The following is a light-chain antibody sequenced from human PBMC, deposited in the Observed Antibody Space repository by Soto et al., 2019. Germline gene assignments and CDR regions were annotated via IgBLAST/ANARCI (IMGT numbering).Light chain of an antibody. J-gene: IGLJ1*01. V-gene: IGLV2-14*01. Sequence: QSVLTQPASVSGSPGQSITISSTGTSSDVGGYNYVSWYQQHPGKAPKLMIYDVSNRPSGVSNRFSGSKSGNTASLTISGLQAEDEADYYCSSYTSSSINYVFGTGTKVTVL. CDR1: SSDVGGYNY. CDR2: DVS. CDR3: SSYTSSSINYV.